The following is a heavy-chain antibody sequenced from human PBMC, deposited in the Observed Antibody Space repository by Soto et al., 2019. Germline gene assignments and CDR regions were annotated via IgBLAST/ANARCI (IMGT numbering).Heavy chain of an antibody. CDR1: GFTFSSYG. D-gene: IGHD6-13*01. V-gene: IGHV3-30*18. Sequence: PGGSLRLSCAASGFTFSSYGMHWVRQAPGKGLEWVAVISYDGSNKYYADSVKGRFTISRDNSKNTLYLQMNSLRAEDTAVYYCAKGRSRLSSSWYYALATELYTFDYWGQGTLVTVSS. CDR3: AKGRSRLSSSWYYALATELYTFDY. J-gene: IGHJ4*02. CDR2: ISYDGSNK.